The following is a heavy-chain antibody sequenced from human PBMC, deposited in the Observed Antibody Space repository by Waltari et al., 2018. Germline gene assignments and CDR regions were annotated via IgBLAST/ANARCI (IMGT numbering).Heavy chain of an antibody. Sequence: EVQLVQSGAEVKKPGESLTISCKAFAYSFCRHCIGGVRQRPGQALEWMGIIYPGDSDTRYSPSFQGHVTFSVDKSISAAFLQWSSLKASDTAMYYCARRRGGSTYYQDDAFEVWGQGTLVIVSS. V-gene: IGHV5-51*01. J-gene: IGHJ3*01. CDR1: AYSFCRHC. CDR3: ARRRGGSTYYQDDAFEV. D-gene: IGHD3-10*01. CDR2: IYPGDSDT.